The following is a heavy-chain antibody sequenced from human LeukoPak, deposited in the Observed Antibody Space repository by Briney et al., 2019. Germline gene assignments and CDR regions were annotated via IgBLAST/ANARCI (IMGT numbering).Heavy chain of an antibody. CDR3: ARAALSSGSYE. CDR1: GYTFTSYG. CDR2: MNPNSGNT. Sequence: ASVKVSCKASGYTFTSYGISWVRQAPGQGLEWMGWMNPNSGNTGYAQKFQGRVTMTRNTSISTAYMELSSLRSEDTAVYYCARAALSSGSYEWGQGTLVTVSS. J-gene: IGHJ4*02. V-gene: IGHV1-8*02. D-gene: IGHD6-25*01.